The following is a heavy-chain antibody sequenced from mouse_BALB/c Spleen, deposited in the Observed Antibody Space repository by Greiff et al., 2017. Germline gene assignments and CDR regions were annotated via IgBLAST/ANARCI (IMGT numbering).Heavy chain of an antibody. CDR1: GYTFTSYV. V-gene: IGHV1-14*01. J-gene: IGHJ4*01. CDR2: INPYNDGT. CDR3: ARGADRGAMDY. Sequence: EVQLQQSGPELVKPGASVKMSCKASGYTFTSYVMHWVKQKPGQGLEWIGYINPYNDGTKYNEKFKGKATLTSDKSSSTAYMELSSLTSEDSAVYYCARGADRGAMDYWGQGTSVTVSS.